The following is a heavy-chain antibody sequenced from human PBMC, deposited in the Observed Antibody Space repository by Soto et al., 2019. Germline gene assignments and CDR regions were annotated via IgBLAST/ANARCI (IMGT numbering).Heavy chain of an antibody. J-gene: IGHJ6*02. CDR1: GFTFHTYV. CDR3: AKGIGTTGLYSMDV. Sequence: GGSLRLSCVGSGFTFHTYVMNWVRQAPGKGLEWVSGISANGDSTFYADSLEGRFTISRDNSKNTVYLQMSNLRGGDTALYFCAKGIGTTGLYSMDVWGQGTTVTVS. V-gene: IGHV3-23*01. CDR2: ISANGDST. D-gene: IGHD1-7*01.